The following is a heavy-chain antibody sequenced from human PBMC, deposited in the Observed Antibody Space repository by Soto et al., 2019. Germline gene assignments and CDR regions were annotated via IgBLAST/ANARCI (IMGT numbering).Heavy chain of an antibody. CDR1: GDSISSGGYS. D-gene: IGHD3-22*01. V-gene: IGHV4-30-2*01. Sequence: QLQLQESGSGLVKPSQTLSLTCAVSGDSISSGGYSWNWIRQPPGKGLEWLGYIYHSGGTDYNPSLKSRVTITVDSSNNQFSLKRSSVTAADTAVYYCARDSRSGYYLDYWGQGTLVTVSS. CDR3: ARDSRSGYYLDY. CDR2: IYHSGGT. J-gene: IGHJ4*02.